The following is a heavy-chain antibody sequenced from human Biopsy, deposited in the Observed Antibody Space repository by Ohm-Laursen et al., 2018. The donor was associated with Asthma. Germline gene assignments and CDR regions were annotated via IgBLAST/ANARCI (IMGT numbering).Heavy chain of an antibody. CDR2: ISSSSSPI. CDR3: ARLIPGNSDY. D-gene: IGHD2-21*01. J-gene: IGHJ4*02. CDR1: GITLSSFS. V-gene: IGHV3-48*01. Sequence: SLRLSCSASGITLSSFSMIWVRQAPGRGLEWVSYISSSSSPIYYADSVKGRFTISRDNAKNSLFLQMNSLRAEDTAVYYCARLIPGNSDYWGQGTLVTVSS.